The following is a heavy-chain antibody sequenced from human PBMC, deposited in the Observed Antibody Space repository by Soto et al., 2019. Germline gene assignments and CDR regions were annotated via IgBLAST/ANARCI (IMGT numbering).Heavy chain of an antibody. CDR1: GGTFSSYA. D-gene: IGHD2-15*01. CDR3: AGGGSCYVCAFDI. J-gene: IGHJ3*02. CDR2: IIPIFGTA. Sequence: ASVKVSCKASGGTFSSYAISWVRQAPGQGLEWMGGIIPIFGTANYAQKFQGRVTITADESTSTAYMELSSLRSEDTAVYYCAGGGSCYVCAFDIWGQGTMVTVSS. V-gene: IGHV1-69*13.